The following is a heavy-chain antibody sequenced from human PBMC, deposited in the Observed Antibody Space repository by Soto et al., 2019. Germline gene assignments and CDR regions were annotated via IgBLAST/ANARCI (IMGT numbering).Heavy chain of an antibody. CDR3: TRAKVTTIDAFDI. CDR2: IRSKTYGGTT. V-gene: IGHV3-49*03. Sequence: GGSLRLSCTASGFTFGDFGLSWFRQAPGKGLEWVGFIRSKTYGGTTEYAASVQGRFTISRDDSKSIAYLQMNSLKTDDTAVYYCTRAKVTTIDAFDIWGRGTMVTVSS. CDR1: GFTFGDFG. D-gene: IGHD5-12*01. J-gene: IGHJ3*02.